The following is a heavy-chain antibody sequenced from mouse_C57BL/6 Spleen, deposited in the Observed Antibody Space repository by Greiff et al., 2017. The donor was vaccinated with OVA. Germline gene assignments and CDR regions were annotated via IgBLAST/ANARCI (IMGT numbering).Heavy chain of an antibody. D-gene: IGHD1-1*01. CDR1: GYAFSSSW. Sequence: QVQLQQSGPELVKPGASVKISCKASGYAFSSSWMNWVKQRPGKGLEWLGRIYPGDGDTNYNGKFKGKATLTADKSSSTAYMQLSSLTSEDAAVYFCARESSYYAMDYWGQGTSVTVSS. J-gene: IGHJ4*01. CDR2: IYPGDGDT. CDR3: ARESSYYAMDY. V-gene: IGHV1-82*01.